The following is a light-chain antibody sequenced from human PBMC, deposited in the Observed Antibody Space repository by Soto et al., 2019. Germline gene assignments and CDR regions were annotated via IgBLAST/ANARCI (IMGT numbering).Light chain of an antibody. V-gene: IGKV1-5*03. CDR2: KAS. CDR1: QSISSW. CDR3: QQYNSYWT. J-gene: IGKJ1*01. Sequence: DIQMTQSPSTLSASVGDRVTITCRASQSISSWLAWYQKKPGKAPKLLIYKASSLESGVPSRFSGSGFGTEFTLTISSLQPDDFATYYCQQYNSYWTFGQGTKVEIK.